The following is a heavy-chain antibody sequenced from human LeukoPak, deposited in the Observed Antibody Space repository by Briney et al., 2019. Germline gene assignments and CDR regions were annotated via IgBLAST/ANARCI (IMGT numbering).Heavy chain of an antibody. CDR1: GGSISSSSYY. V-gene: IGHV4-39*07. CDR3: ARDPQGFGELLSNTEGFDP. CDR2: IYYDGST. D-gene: IGHD3-10*01. J-gene: IGHJ5*02. Sequence: SETLSLTCTVSGGSISSSSYYWGWIRQPPGKGLEWIGTIYYDGSTYYNPSLKSRVTISVDRSKNQFSLKLSSVTAADTAVYYCARDPQGFGELLSNTEGFDPWGQGTLVTVSS.